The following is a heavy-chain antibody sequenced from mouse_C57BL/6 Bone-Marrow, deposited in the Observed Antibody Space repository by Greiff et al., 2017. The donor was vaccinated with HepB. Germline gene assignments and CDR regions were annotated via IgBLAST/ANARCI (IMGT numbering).Heavy chain of an antibody. J-gene: IGHJ2*01. CDR1: GFTFSSYG. D-gene: IGHD1-1*01. CDR3: ARRPYYYGSSGDY. CDR2: ISSGGSYT. Sequence: EVKLMESGGDLVKPGGSLKLSCAASGFTFSSYGMSWVRQTPDKRLEWVATISSGGSYTYYPDSVKGRFTISRDNAKNTLYLQMSSLKSEDTAMYYCARRPYYYGSSGDYWGQGTTLTVSS. V-gene: IGHV5-6*02.